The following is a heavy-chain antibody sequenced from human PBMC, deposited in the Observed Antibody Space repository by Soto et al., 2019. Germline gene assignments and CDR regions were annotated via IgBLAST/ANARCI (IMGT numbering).Heavy chain of an antibody. V-gene: IGHV2-5*01. CDR2: IDWSDGV. D-gene: IGHD5-12*01. J-gene: IGHJ4*02. Sequence: QITLKGSGPTLVKPTRTLTLTCTFSGFSLTTPGVGLAWIRQPPNKALEHLAFIDWSDGVRYNPSLRTRAATTNVSARHPAVLKVTDVDPLDAATHFCTHRPPAYRGYDLGYWGQGLLVTVSS. CDR1: GFSLTTPGVG. CDR3: THRPPAYRGYDLGY.